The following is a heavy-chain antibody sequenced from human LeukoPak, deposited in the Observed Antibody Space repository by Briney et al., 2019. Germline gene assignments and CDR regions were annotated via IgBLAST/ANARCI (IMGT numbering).Heavy chain of an antibody. V-gene: IGHV3-30*03. CDR1: GVTFSHFG. CDR3: ARDFYCSDIKSLHLLPDY. Sequence: PGGSLRLSCAASGVTFSHFGMHCVRQAPGKGLEWVALISNDGGTQFYADSVKGRFTISRDNSKNMLYLQMNSLRAEDTAVYYCARDFYCSDIKSLHLLPDYWGQGSLVTVSS. D-gene: IGHD3-10*01. J-gene: IGHJ4*02. CDR2: ISNDGGTQ.